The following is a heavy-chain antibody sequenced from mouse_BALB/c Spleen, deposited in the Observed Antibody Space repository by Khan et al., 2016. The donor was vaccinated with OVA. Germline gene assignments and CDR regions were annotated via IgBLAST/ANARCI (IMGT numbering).Heavy chain of an antibody. V-gene: IGHV3-2*02. CDR2: ISYSGST. J-gene: IGHJ2*01. Sequence: EVQLVESGPGLVKPSQSLSLTCTVTGYSITSGYGWNWIRQFPGNKLEWMGYISYSGSTNYNPSLKSRISITRDTSKNQFFLQLNSVTTEDTAPYYCARTARINYWGQGTTLTVSS. CDR3: ARTARINY. D-gene: IGHD1-2*01. CDR1: GYSITSGYG.